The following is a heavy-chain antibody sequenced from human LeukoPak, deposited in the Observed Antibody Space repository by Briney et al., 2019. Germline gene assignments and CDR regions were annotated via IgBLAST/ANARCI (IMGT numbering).Heavy chain of an antibody. CDR2: IYHSGST. CDR3: ARVGRGYCSGGSCYSPWFDP. Sequence: SETLFLTCAVSGGSISGGGYSWSWIRQPPGKGLEWIGYIYHSGSTYYNPSLKSRVTISVDRSKNQFSLKPSSVTAADTAVYYCARVGRGYCSGGSCYSPWFDPWGQGTLVTVSS. D-gene: IGHD2-15*01. CDR1: GGSISGGGYS. J-gene: IGHJ5*02. V-gene: IGHV4-30-2*01.